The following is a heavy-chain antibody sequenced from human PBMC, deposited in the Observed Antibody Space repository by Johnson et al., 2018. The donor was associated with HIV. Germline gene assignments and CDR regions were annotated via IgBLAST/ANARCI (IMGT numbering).Heavy chain of an antibody. CDR1: GFTFSGYA. J-gene: IGHJ3*02. Sequence: QVQLVESGGGVVQPGKSLRLSCAASGFTFSGYAIHWVRQAPGKGLEWVAVIWYDGSNKYYADSVKGRFTISRDNAKNSLYLQMNNLRPEDTALYYCVRSYSRTFDIWGQGTMVTVSS. CDR2: IWYDGSNK. D-gene: IGHD2-21*01. V-gene: IGHV3-33*03. CDR3: VRSYSRTFDI.